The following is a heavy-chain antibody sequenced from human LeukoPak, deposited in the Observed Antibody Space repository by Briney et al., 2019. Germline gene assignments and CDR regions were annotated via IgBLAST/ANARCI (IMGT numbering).Heavy chain of an antibody. CDR2: ISSSSSSSSTTI. CDR1: GFTFSSHW. D-gene: IGHD2/OR15-2a*01. Sequence: GGSLRLSCAASGFTFSSHWMAWVRQAPGKGLEWVSYISSSSSSSSTTIYYADSVKGRFTISRDNAKNTLYLQMNSLRVEDTAVYYCVRSLYGWGQGTLVTVSS. V-gene: IGHV3-48*04. J-gene: IGHJ4*02. CDR3: VRSLYG.